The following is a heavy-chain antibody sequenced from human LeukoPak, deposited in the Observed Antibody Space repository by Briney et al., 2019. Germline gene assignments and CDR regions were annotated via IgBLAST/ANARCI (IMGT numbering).Heavy chain of an antibody. J-gene: IGHJ5*02. CDR2: IGGRGGST. V-gene: IGHV3-23*01. CDR1: GFVFSDYT. CDR3: AQEGGA. Sequence: PGESLRLSCAGSGFVFSDYTMTWVRQAPGKGLEWVSAIGGRGGSTYYADSVKGRVTISRDNSKNTVSLQMSSLRSDDTAVYYCAQEGGAWGQGTLVVVSS. D-gene: IGHD3-16*01.